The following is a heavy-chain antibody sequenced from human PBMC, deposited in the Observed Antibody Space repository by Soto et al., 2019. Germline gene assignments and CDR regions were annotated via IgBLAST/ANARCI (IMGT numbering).Heavy chain of an antibody. J-gene: IGHJ6*02. D-gene: IGHD2-21*02. CDR2: ISYDGSNK. CDR3: ARDLWGYCGVDCYPLDV. Sequence: GGSLRLSWAASGFTFSSYGMRWVRQAPGKGLEWVAVISYDGSNKYYADSVKGRFTISRDNSKNSVTAADTAVYYCARDLWGYCGVDCYPLDVWGQGTTVPVSS. V-gene: IGHV3-30*03. CDR1: GFTFSSYG.